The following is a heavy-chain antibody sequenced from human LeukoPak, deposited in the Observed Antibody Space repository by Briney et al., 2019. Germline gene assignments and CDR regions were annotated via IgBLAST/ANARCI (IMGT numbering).Heavy chain of an antibody. CDR2: IRYDASNK. V-gene: IGHV3-30*02. J-gene: IGHJ4*02. D-gene: IGHD3-10*01. CDR1: GLTFSSYG. Sequence: TGGSLRLSCAASGLTFSSYGIHWVRQPPGKGLEWVAFIRYDASNKYYADSVKGRFTISRDNFKNTLYLQMNSLRAEDTAIYYCAKDPPAYYYGSGSGFDYWGQGTLVTVSS. CDR3: AKDPPAYYYGSGSGFDY.